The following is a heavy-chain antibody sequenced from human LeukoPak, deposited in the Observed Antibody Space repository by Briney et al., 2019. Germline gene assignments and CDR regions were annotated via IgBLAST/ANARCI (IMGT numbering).Heavy chain of an antibody. CDR2: ISYDGSDI. J-gene: IGHJ4*02. D-gene: IGHD3-3*01. CDR3: ATHVFRFSEWPY. Sequence: PGGSLRLSCEASGFTFSNYGMHWVRQAPGKGLEWVAVISYDGSDIWYADSVKGRSTISRDNSRNTLYLQMNSLRAEDTAMYYCATHVFRFSEWPYWGQGTLLTVSS. CDR1: GFTFSNYG. V-gene: IGHV3-30*03.